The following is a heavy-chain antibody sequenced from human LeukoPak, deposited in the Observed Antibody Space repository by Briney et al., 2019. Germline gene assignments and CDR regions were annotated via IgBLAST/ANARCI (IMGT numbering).Heavy chain of an antibody. CDR2: ISSSSSYI. J-gene: IGHJ6*03. Sequence: PGGSLRLSCAASGFTFSSYSMNWVRQAPGKGLEWVSSISSSSSYIYYADSVKGRFTISRDNAKNSLYLQMNSLGAEDTAVYYCARDRLAMVAYYYMDVWGKGTTVTVSS. D-gene: IGHD5-18*01. CDR3: ARDRLAMVAYYYMDV. CDR1: GFTFSSYS. V-gene: IGHV3-21*01.